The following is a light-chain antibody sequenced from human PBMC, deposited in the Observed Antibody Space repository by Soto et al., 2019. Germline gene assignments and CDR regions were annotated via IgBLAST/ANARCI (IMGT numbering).Light chain of an antibody. J-gene: IGKJ1*01. CDR1: QSISSY. CDR2: DAS. CDR3: QQRSDWPPWT. Sequence: EIVLTQSPATLSLSPGEGATLSCRASQSISSYLAWYQQKPGQAPRLLIYDASSRATGIPARFSGSGSGTDFPLTISSLEPEDFAVYYCQQRSDWPPWTFGQRTKVEI. V-gene: IGKV3-11*01.